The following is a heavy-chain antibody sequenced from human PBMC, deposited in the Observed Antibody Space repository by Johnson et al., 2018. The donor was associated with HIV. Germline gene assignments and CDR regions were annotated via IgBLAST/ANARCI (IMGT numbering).Heavy chain of an antibody. J-gene: IGHJ3*01. CDR1: GFDFSSVT. Sequence: QVQLVESGGGVVQPGGSLRLSCAASGFDFSSVTMYWVRQPPGKGLEWVAFVRSDGSNEYYEDSVEGRSTISRDNSRNTLSLELSNLRSDDTAVYYCAKAQRNYRGALDVWGQGTMVTVS. CDR2: VRSDGSNE. D-gene: IGHD1-7*01. CDR3: AKAQRNYRGALDV. V-gene: IGHV3-30*02.